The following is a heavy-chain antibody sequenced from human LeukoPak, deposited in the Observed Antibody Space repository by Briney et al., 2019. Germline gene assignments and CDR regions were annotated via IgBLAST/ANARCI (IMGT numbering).Heavy chain of an antibody. CDR3: ARTTEAHSWRTRYYDYYMDV. J-gene: IGHJ6*03. D-gene: IGHD6-13*01. Sequence: PSETLSLACTVSGGSISSSSYYWGWIRQPPWKGLEWIGSIYYSGSTYYNPSLKSRVTISVDTSKNQFSLKLSSVTAADTAVYYCARTTEAHSWRTRYYDYYMDVWGKGTTVTVSS. CDR2: IYYSGST. V-gene: IGHV4-39*07. CDR1: GGSISSSSYY.